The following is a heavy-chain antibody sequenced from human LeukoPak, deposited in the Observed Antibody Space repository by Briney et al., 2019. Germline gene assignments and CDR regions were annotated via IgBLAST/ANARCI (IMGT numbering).Heavy chain of an antibody. Sequence: GGSLRLSCAASGFTFSSYAMSWVRQAPGKGLEWVSAISGSGGNTYFADSVKGRFTISRDNSKNTLYLQMNSLRAEEPAVYYCAKSSSAAGSRHYFDYWGQGTLVTVSS. CDR2: ISGSGGNT. CDR1: GFTFSSYA. V-gene: IGHV3-23*01. D-gene: IGHD6-13*01. J-gene: IGHJ4*02. CDR3: AKSSSAAGSRHYFDY.